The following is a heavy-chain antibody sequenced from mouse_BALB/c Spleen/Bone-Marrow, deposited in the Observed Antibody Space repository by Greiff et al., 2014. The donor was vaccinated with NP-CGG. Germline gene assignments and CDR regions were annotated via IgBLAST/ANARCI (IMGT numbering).Heavy chain of an antibody. J-gene: IGHJ2*01. V-gene: IGHV14-3*02. Sequence: VQLQQSGAELVKPGASVKLSCTTSGFDIKDTYMNWVKKRPEQGLEWIGRIDPANGNTKYDPKFQGKATIIADTSSNTVHLQVNSLTSEDTAVYYCTRGTYGLDYWGQGTTLTVSS. CDR3: TRGTYGLDY. D-gene: IGHD1-2*01. CDR1: GFDIKDTY. CDR2: IDPANGNT.